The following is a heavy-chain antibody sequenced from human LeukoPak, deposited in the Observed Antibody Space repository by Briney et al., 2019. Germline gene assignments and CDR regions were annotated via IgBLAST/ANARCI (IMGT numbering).Heavy chain of an antibody. J-gene: IGHJ4*02. CDR1: GFTFRRYW. CDR3: AKARSSTVTTSFDY. D-gene: IGHD4-17*01. Sequence: GGSLRLSCAASGFTFRRYWMSWVRQAPGEGLEWVSTISGSGGSTYYADSVKGRFTISRDNSKNTLYLQMNSLRAEDTAVYYCAKARSSTVTTSFDYWGQGTLVTVSS. V-gene: IGHV3-23*01. CDR2: ISGSGGST.